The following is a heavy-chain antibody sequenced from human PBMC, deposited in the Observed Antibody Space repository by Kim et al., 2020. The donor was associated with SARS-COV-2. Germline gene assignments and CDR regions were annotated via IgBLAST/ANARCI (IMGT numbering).Heavy chain of an antibody. D-gene: IGHD3-16*02. CDR3: ARDPRHYDYIWGSYRYSVFSLDH. CDR1: GYTFTTNA. V-gene: IGHV1-3*01. CDR2: INAANGNT. Sequence: ASVKVSCKASGYTFTTNAIHWVRQAPGQRLEWMGWINAANGNTRYSQNFQGRVTITRDTSATTAYMELSSLRSEDTAVYYCARDPRHYDYIWGSYRYSVFSLDHWGQGTLVTVSS. J-gene: IGHJ4*02.